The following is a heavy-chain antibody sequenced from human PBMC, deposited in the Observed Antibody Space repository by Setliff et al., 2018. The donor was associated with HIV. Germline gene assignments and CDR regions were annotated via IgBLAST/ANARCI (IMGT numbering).Heavy chain of an antibody. J-gene: IGHJ4*02. D-gene: IGHD3-3*01. CDR1: GFTFSSSE. CDR3: ARSDTIFGVAPIY. CDR2: ISSSSNTI. V-gene: IGHV3-48*03. Sequence: GGSLRLSCAASGFTFSSSEMNWVRQAPGKGLEWVSYISSSSNTIYYADSVKGRFAISRDNAKNSLYLQMNSLRAEDTAVYYCARSDTIFGVAPIYWGQGILVTVSS.